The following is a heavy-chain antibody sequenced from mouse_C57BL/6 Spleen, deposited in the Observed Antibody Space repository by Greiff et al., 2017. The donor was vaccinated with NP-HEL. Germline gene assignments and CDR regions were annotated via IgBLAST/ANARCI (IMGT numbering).Heavy chain of an antibody. V-gene: IGHV1-82*01. Sequence: QVQLQQSGPELVKPGASVKISCKASGYAFSSSWMNWVKQRPGKGLEWIGRIYPGDGDTNYNGKFKGKATLTADKSSSTAYMQLSSLTSEDSAVYFCAYYYGSSYRFDYWGQGTTLTVSS. J-gene: IGHJ2*01. CDR1: GYAFSSSW. CDR2: IYPGDGDT. D-gene: IGHD1-1*01. CDR3: AYYYGSSYRFDY.